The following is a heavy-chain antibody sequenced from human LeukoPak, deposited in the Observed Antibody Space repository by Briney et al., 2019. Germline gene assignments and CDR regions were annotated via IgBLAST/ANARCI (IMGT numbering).Heavy chain of an antibody. V-gene: IGHV3-21*01. CDR1: GFTFSSYS. CDR3: ARVSFCPRCHFDY. D-gene: IGHD2/OR15-2a*01. J-gene: IGHJ4*02. CDR2: ISSSSSYI. Sequence: GGSLRLSCAASGFTFSSYSMNWVRQAPGKGLEWVSSISSSSSYIYYADSVKGRFTISRDNAKNSLYLQMNSLRAEDTAVYYCARVSFCPRCHFDYWGQGTLVTVSS.